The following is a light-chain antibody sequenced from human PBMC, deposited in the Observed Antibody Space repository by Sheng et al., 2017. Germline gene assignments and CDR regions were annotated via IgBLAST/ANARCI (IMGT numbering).Light chain of an antibody. J-gene: IGKJ4*01. CDR1: QDISNY. Sequence: DIQMTQSPSSLSASVGDRVTITCQASQDISNYLNWYQQKPGKAPKLLIYDASNLEIGVPSRFSGSGSGTDFTFTISSLQPEDIATYYCQQYDNLPLTFGGGTKWRSN. CDR3: QQYDNLPLT. CDR2: DAS. V-gene: IGKV1-33*01.